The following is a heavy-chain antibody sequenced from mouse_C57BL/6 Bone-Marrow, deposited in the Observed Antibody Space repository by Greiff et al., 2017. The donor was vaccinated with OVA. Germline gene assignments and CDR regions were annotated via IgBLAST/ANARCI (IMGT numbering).Heavy chain of an antibody. CDR1: GYTFTDYE. CDR2: IDPETGGT. CDR3: TREGLTRYFDV. J-gene: IGHJ1*03. V-gene: IGHV1-15*01. D-gene: IGHD2-2*01. Sequence: ESGAELVRPGASVTLSCKASGYTFTDYEMHWVKQTPVHGLEWIGAIDPETGGTAYNQKFKGKAILTADKSSSTAYMELRSLTSEDSAVYYCTREGLTRYFDVWGTGTTVTVSS.